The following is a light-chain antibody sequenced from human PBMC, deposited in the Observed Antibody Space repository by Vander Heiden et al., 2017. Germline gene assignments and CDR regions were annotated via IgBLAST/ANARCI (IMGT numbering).Light chain of an antibody. J-gene: IGLJ2*01. V-gene: IGLV1-44*01. CDR3: ASWDDSLACVV. CDR2: RNN. CDR1: SSTIGSNT. Sequence: TQPRSPSRPPGQRVTTSCSGTSSTIGSNTVNWYQQHPGTAPKLLIYRNNQRPSGVPERFSGSKSGTSASLAISGLQSEDEADYYCASWDDSLACVVFGGGTKLTVL.